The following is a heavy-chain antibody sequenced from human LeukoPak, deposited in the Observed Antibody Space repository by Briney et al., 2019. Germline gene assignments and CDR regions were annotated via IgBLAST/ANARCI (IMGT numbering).Heavy chain of an antibody. CDR2: IKQDGSEK. J-gene: IGHJ4*02. CDR1: GFTFSSYW. Sequence: GGSLRLSCAASGFTFSSYWMSWVRQAPGKGLEWVANIKQDGSEKYYVGSVKGRFTISRDNAKNSLYLQMNNLGAEDTAVYHCATDPASYCTSSTCDFDYWGQGTLVTVSS. V-gene: IGHV3-7*01. CDR3: ATDPASYCTSSTCDFDY. D-gene: IGHD2-8*01.